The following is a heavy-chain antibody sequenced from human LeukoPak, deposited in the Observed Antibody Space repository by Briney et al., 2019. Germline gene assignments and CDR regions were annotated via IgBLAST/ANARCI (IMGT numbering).Heavy chain of an antibody. J-gene: IGHJ6*02. CDR2: ITSTSSYI. V-gene: IGHV3-21*01. Sequence: GGSLRLSCAASGFTFSNYFMNWVRQAPGKGLEWVSSITSTSSYIYYADSMKGRFTISRDNAKNSLYLQINSLSAEDTAVYYCARETDGMDVWGQGTTVTVSS. CDR3: ARETDGMDV. CDR1: GFTFSNYF.